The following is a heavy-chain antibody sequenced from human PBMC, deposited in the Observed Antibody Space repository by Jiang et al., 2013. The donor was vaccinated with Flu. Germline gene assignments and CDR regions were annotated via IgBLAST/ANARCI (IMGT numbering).Heavy chain of an antibody. CDR3: ARVVVVTAIPYYYYYYGMDV. CDR1: GGSISSGGYY. V-gene: IGHV4-31*03. CDR2: IYYSGST. Sequence: GSGLVKPSQTLSLTCTVSGGSISSGGYYWSWIRQHPGKGLEWIGYIYYSGSTYYNPSLKSRVTISVDTSKNQFSLKLSSVTAADTAVYYCARVVVVTAIPYYYYYYGMDVWAKGLRSPSP. D-gene: IGHD2-21*02. J-gene: IGHJ6*02.